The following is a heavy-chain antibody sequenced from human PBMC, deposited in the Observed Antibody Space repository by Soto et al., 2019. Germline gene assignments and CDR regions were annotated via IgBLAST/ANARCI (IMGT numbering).Heavy chain of an antibody. CDR2: IYLGDSET. CDR3: ARPPTYDSVWGPLGY. D-gene: IGHD3-16*01. J-gene: IGHJ4*02. Sequence: PGEALKISCKGSGDSFSNYWIGGGRQMPGKGLEWMGIIYLGDSETRYSPSFQGQVTISADKSISTAYLQWTSLKASDTAMYYCARPPTYDSVWGPLGYWGQGTLVTVSS. V-gene: IGHV5-51*01. CDR1: GDSFSNYW.